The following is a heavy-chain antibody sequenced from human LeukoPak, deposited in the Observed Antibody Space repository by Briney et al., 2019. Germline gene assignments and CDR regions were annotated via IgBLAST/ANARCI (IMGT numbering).Heavy chain of an antibody. CDR3: AREPGIAVAGTRNIGYYGMDV. Sequence: PSETLSLTCTVSGGSISSCYWSWIRQPPGKGLEWIGYIYYSGSTNYNPSLKSRVTISVDTSKNQFSLKLSSVTAADTAVYYCAREPGIAVAGTRNIGYYGMDVWGQGTTVTVSS. CDR2: IYYSGST. D-gene: IGHD6-19*01. J-gene: IGHJ6*02. V-gene: IGHV4-59*12. CDR1: GGSISSCY.